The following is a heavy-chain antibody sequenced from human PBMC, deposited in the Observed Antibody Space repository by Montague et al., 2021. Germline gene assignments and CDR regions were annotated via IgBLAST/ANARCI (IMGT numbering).Heavy chain of an antibody. V-gene: IGHV3-72*01. CDR1: GFSFSDYY. Sequence: SLRLSCAASGFSFSDYYVDWVRQAPGKGLEWVGRSRNKANSYTTDYDASVKGRFTISRDESKNSLYLQMNSLKTDDTAVYYCATEGKLPGPDFDHWGQGTLVTVSS. CDR3: ATEGKLPGPDFDH. CDR2: SRNKANSYTT. J-gene: IGHJ4*02. D-gene: IGHD1-7*01.